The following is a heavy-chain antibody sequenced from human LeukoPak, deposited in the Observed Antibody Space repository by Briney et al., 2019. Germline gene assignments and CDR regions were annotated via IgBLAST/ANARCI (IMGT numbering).Heavy chain of an antibody. V-gene: IGHV1-18*01. J-gene: IGHJ4*02. Sequence: ASVKVSCKASGYSFVGYGITWVRQAPGQGLEWMGWFNPENGNTNYAQKVQGRVTMTADTSTSTSYMELRSLRSDDTAVYYCAREHSSSWDQFDYRGQGTLVTVSS. D-gene: IGHD6-13*01. CDR1: GYSFVGYG. CDR2: FNPENGNT. CDR3: AREHSSSWDQFDY.